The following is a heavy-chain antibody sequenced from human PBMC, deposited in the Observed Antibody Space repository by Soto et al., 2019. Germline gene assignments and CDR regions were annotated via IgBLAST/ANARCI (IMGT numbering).Heavy chain of an antibody. V-gene: IGHV3-23*01. J-gene: IGHJ4*02. D-gene: IGHD1-26*01. CDR2: ISGSGGIR. Sequence: EVQLLESGGGLVQPGGSLRLSCAASGFTFNSYAMTWVRQAPGKGLEWVSGISGSGGIRYYAESVKGRFTISRDNSKNTLYLQMNSLRVEDMAVYYCAKDLGVVGVTGFDYWGQGILVTVSS. CDR1: GFTFNSYA. CDR3: AKDLGVVGVTGFDY.